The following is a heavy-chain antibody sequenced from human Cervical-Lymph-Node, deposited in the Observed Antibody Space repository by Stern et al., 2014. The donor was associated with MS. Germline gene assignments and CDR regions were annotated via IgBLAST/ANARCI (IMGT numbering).Heavy chain of an antibody. V-gene: IGHV3-74*01. CDR3: VRDAVEMTP. D-gene: IGHD5-24*01. Sequence: EVHLVESGGGLVQPGGSLRLACTASGFTFSNYWIHWVRQAPGKGLVWVSRTNHNGTYTHYADSVKGRFTVSRDNAKNTLYLQMTSLRVEDTAVYYCVRDAVEMTPWGQGTLVTVSS. J-gene: IGHJ5*02. CDR1: GFTFSNYW. CDR2: TNHNGTYT.